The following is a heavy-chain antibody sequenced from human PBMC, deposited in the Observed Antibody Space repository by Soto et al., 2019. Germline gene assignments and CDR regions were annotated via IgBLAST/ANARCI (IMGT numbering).Heavy chain of an antibody. J-gene: IGHJ5*02. D-gene: IGHD4-4*01. CDR2: VYYSGST. CDR3: ARDTGASFSNYGTGGWFDP. V-gene: IGHV4-31*03. Sequence: QVQLQESGPGLVKPSQTLSLTCTVSGGSISSGGYYWSWIRQHPGKGLEWIGYVYYSGSTYYNPSLKRRVTISVDTSKNQFSLKLSSVTAADTAVYYCARDTGASFSNYGTGGWFDPWGQGTLVTVSS. CDR1: GGSISSGGYY.